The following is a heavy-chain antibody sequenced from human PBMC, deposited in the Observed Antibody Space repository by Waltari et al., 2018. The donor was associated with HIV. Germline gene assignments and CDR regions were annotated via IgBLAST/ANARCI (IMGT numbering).Heavy chain of an antibody. CDR1: GFPFSNHG. J-gene: IGHJ4*02. CDR3: VRDDYGTY. V-gene: IGHV3-33*01. Sequence: QVHLVESGGGVVQPGRSLSLSGAASGFPFSNHGIHWVRQAPGKGLEWVAVIWYDGSKRYYRDSVKGRFTISRDNSKNTLYLQMNSLRVEDTAVYYCVRDDYGTYWGQGTPVTVSS. CDR2: IWYDGSKR. D-gene: IGHD4-17*01.